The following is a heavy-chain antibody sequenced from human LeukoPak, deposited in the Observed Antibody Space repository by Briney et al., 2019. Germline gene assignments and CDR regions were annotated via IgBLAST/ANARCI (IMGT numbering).Heavy chain of an antibody. J-gene: IGHJ6*02. CDR3: TTRACHAGGCSSSFYYYYGLHF. CDR2: IYPGDSDT. CDR1: GYSFTSYW. Sequence: GESLKISCKGSGYSFTSYWIGWVRQMPGKGLEWMGIIYPGDSDTRYSPSFQGQVTISADKSISTAYLQWSSLKSEDTATYYCTTRACHAGGCSSSFYYYYGLHFWGQGTTVSVSS. V-gene: IGHV5-51*01. D-gene: IGHD3-16*01.